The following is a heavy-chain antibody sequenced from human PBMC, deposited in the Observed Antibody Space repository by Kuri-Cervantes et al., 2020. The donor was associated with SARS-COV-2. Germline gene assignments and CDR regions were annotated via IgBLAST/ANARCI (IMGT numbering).Heavy chain of an antibody. CDR2: INTDGSYT. J-gene: IGHJ6*02. D-gene: IGHD4-17*01. Sequence: GGSLRLSCAASGFTFSGYCIHWVRQAPGKGLVWVSRINTDGSYTNNADSVKGRFTISRDNAKNMLFMQMNSLRAEDTAVYYCARATPFTTVITIHYGMDFWGQGTTVTVSS. V-gene: IGHV3-74*01. CDR1: GFTFSGYC. CDR3: ARATPFTTVITIHYGMDF.